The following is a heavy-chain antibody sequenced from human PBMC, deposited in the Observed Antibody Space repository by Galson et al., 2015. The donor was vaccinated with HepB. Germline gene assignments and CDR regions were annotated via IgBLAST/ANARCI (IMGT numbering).Heavy chain of an antibody. J-gene: IGHJ4*02. CDR3: AGGGRSTKVDY. CDR1: GFTFSSFW. CDR2: INNDGSSK. Sequence: SLRLSCAASGFTFSSFWMRWVRQAPGKGLVWVSHINNDGSSKIYADSVKGRFTISRDNAKNTLYLQMNSLRVEDTAVYYCAGGGRSTKVDYWGQGTLVTVSS. V-gene: IGHV3-74*01. D-gene: IGHD5/OR15-5a*01.